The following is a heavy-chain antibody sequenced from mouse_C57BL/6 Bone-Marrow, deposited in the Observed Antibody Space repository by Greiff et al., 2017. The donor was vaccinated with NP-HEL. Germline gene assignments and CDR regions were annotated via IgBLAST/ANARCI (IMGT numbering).Heavy chain of an antibody. Sequence: QVQLQQPGADLVKPGASVKLSCKASGYTFTSYWMHWVKQRPGRGLEWIGRIDPNSGGTKFNEKFKTKATLTVDKPSSTAYVQLSSLTSEDSAVYDCARYYYGSRGWYFDVWGTGTTVTVSS. CDR1: GYTFTSYW. J-gene: IGHJ1*03. CDR3: ARYYYGSRGWYFDV. D-gene: IGHD1-1*01. V-gene: IGHV1-72*01. CDR2: IDPNSGGT.